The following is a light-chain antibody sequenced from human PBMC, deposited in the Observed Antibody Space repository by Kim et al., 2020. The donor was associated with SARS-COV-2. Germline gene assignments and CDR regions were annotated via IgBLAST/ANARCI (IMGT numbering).Light chain of an antibody. V-gene: IGKV1-12*02. J-gene: IGKJ2*01. CDR3: QQSKNFPYT. CDR1: QDINIW. CDR2: DAS. Sequence: SASVGDRVTITCRASQDINIWFTWYQQKPGKAPKLLIYDASSLQSGVPSRFSGSGSGTDFTLTISSLQPEDFATYYCQQSKNFPYTFGQGTKLEI.